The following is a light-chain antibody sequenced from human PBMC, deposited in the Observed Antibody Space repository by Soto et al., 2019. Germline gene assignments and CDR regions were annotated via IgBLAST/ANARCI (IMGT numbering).Light chain of an antibody. CDR2: DVS. J-gene: IGLJ1*01. Sequence: QSVLTQPRSVSGSLGQSVTISCTGTSSDVGTYNYVSWYQQYPGKAPKVMIYDVSERPSGVPDRFSGSKSGNTASLTISGLQAEDEADYYCCSYAGSPRYVLGTGTKVTVL. CDR3: CSYAGSPRYV. V-gene: IGLV2-11*01. CDR1: SSDVGTYNY.